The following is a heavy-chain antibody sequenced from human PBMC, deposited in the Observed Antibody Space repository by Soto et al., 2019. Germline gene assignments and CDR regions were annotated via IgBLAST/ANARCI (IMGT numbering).Heavy chain of an antibody. V-gene: IGHV3-23*01. CDR1: GFTFSDYG. D-gene: IGHD1-26*01. CDR2: VSADGSTT. J-gene: IGHJ4*02. CDR3: AKDRVSLRGAQRAGRVDY. Sequence: EVQLLESGGGLVQPGESLRLSCAASGFTFSDYGMNWVRQAPGKGLEWVSVVSADGSTTYYADSVQDRFTISRDNSKNTLYLQMTSLRAEDTAVYYCAKDRVSLRGAQRAGRVDYWGQGTLVSVSS.